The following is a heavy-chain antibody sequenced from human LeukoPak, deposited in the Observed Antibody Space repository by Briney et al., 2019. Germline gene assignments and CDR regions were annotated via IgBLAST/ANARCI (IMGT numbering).Heavy chain of an antibody. CDR2: INPNSGGT. CDR1: GYTFTGYY. CDR3: ARADSSSWRFDP. J-gene: IGHJ5*02. Sequence: ASVKVSCKASGYTFTGYYMHWVRQAPGQVLEWIGWINPNSGGTNYAQKFQGRVTMTRDTSISTAYMELSRLRSDDTAVYYCARADSSSWRFDPWGQGTLVTVSS. V-gene: IGHV1-2*02. D-gene: IGHD6-13*01.